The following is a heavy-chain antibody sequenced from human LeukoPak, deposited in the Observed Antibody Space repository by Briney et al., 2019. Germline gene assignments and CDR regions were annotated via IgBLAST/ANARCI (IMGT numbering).Heavy chain of an antibody. Sequence: SETLSLTCTVSGGSISSYYWSWIRQPPGKGLERIGYIYYSGSTNYNPSLKSRVTISVDTSKNQFSLKLSSVTAADTAVYYCARLGSEWELPEGDAFDIWGQGTMVTVSS. J-gene: IGHJ3*02. V-gene: IGHV4-59*01. D-gene: IGHD1-26*01. CDR1: GGSISSYY. CDR3: ARLGSEWELPEGDAFDI. CDR2: IYYSGST.